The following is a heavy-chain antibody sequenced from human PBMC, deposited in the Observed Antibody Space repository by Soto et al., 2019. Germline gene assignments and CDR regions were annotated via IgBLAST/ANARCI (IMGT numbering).Heavy chain of an antibody. CDR1: GYSFTSYW. D-gene: IGHD7-27*01. CDR2: IDPSDSYT. J-gene: IGHJ6*02. Sequence: SGESLKISCKGSGYSFTSYWISWVRQMPGKGLEWMGRIDPSDSYTNYSPSFQVHVTISADKSISTACLQWRSLKASDTAMYSCETTGGGYYYYYGMDVWGQGTTVTVSS. V-gene: IGHV5-10-1*01. CDR3: ETTGGGYYYYYGMDV.